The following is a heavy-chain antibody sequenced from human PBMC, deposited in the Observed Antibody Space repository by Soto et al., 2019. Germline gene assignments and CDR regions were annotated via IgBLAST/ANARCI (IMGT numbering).Heavy chain of an antibody. D-gene: IGHD6-13*01. CDR3: ARGERRAAAHYYCGMDA. CDR1: VGSFSGYY. Sequence: PPETLSLTCSVYVGSFSGYYWSWIRQPPGKGLEWIGEINHSGSTNYNPSLKSRVTISVDTSKNQFSLKLSSVTAADTAVYYCARGERRAAAHYYCGMDAWGQGNTVTVS. V-gene: IGHV4-34*01. CDR2: INHSGST. J-gene: IGHJ6*02.